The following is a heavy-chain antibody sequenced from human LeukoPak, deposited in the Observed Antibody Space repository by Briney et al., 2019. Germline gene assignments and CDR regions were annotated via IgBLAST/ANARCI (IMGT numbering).Heavy chain of an antibody. CDR2: INPNSGGT. J-gene: IGHJ4*02. V-gene: IGHV1-2*02. CDR1: GYTFTSYD. D-gene: IGHD1-26*01. CDR3: ARDKGVGAYFDY. Sequence: ASVKVSCKASGYTFTSYDINWVRQAPGQGLEWMGWINPNSGGTNYAQKFQGRVTMTRDTSISTAYMELSRLRSDDTAVYYCARDKGVGAYFDYWGQGTLVTVSS.